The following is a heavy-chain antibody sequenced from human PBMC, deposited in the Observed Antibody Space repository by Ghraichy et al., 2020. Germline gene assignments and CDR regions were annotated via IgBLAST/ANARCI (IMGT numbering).Heavy chain of an antibody. J-gene: IGHJ4*02. CDR1: GFPFSDYY. CDR2: IISSGTAI. Sequence: GGSLRLSCAASGFPFSDYYMTWIRQAPGKGLEWISYIISSGTAIYYADSVKGRFTVSRDNAKNSLYLQMNSLRAEDTAVYYCTRHNNKWGLDYWGQGILVTVPS. D-gene: IGHD2-21*01. V-gene: IGHV3-11*01. CDR3: TRHNNKWGLDY.